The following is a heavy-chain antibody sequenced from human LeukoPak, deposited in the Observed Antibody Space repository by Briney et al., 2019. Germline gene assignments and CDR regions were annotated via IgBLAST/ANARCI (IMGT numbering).Heavy chain of an antibody. J-gene: IGHJ4*02. CDR2: TYYKSKWYN. V-gene: IGHV6-1*01. Sequence: SQTLSLTCAISGDSVSSNSAAWNWIRQSPSRGLEWLGRTYYKSKWYNNYAVSVKSRISINPDTSKNQFSLQLNSVTAADTAVYYCSRESGAFSPFGYWGQGTLVTVHS. D-gene: IGHD1-26*01. CDR1: GDSVSSNSAA. CDR3: SRESGAFSPFGY.